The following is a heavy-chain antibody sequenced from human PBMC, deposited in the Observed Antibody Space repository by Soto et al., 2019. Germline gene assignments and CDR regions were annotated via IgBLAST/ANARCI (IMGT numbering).Heavy chain of an antibody. V-gene: IGHV4-31*03. CDR2: IYYSGST. CDR3: ARLGYDSSGYCFDY. CDR1: GGSISSGGYY. D-gene: IGHD3-22*01. Sequence: SETLSLTCTVSGGSISSGGYYWSWIRQHPGKGLEWIGYIYYSGSTYYNPSLKSRVTISVDTSKNQFSLKLSSVTAADTAVYYCARLGYDSSGYCFDYWGQGTLVTVSS. J-gene: IGHJ4*02.